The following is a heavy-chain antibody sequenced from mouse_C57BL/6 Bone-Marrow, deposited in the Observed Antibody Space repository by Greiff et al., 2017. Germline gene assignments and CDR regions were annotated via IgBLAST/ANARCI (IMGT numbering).Heavy chain of an antibody. CDR1: GYTFTSYG. CDR3: ARDSIYAMDY. Sequence: VKLKQSGAELARPGASVKLSCKASGYTFTSYGISWVKQRTGQGLEWIGEIYPRSGNTYYNEKFKGKATLTADKSSSTAYMELRSLTSEDSAVYFCARDSIYAMDYWGQGTSVTVSS. V-gene: IGHV1-81*01. D-gene: IGHD2-10*02. J-gene: IGHJ4*01. CDR2: IYPRSGNT.